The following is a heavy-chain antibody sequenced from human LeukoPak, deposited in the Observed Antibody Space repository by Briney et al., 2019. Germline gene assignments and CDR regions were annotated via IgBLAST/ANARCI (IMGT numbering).Heavy chain of an antibody. CDR2: ISDSAINT. J-gene: IGHJ6*02. V-gene: IGHV3-11*01. Sequence: GSLRLSCEASEFTFSDYYMSWIRQAPGKGQEWISYISDSAINTHYADSVKGRFTISRDNAKKLLVLEMKSLRSEDTAVYYCAAYYGSGSVNYYRGMDIWGQGTTVTVSS. D-gene: IGHD3-10*01. CDR3: AAYYGSGSVNYYRGMDI. CDR1: EFTFSDYY.